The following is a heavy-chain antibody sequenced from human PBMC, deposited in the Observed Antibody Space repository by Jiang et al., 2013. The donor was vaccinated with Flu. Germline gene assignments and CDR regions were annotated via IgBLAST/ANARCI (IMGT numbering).Heavy chain of an antibody. Sequence: PGLVKPSETLSLTCTVSDGSISGYCWSWIRPSPGKGLQWIGYIYFRGSIDYNPSLKSRVTMSVDTSKSQFSLKLRSVTTADTAVYYCASLHNGYDLRWGQGTLVTVSS. J-gene: IGHJ4*02. V-gene: IGHV4-59*13. CDR3: ASLHNGYDLR. D-gene: IGHD5-12*01. CDR1: DGSISGYC. CDR2: IYFRGSI.